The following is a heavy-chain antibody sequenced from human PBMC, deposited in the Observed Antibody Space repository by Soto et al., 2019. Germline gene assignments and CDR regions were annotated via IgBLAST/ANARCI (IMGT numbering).Heavy chain of an antibody. CDR2: ISVYNGNT. V-gene: IGHV1-18*01. D-gene: IGHD6-19*01. CDR1: GGTFSSYA. CDR3: AKSSGAVAGYYFDY. Sequence: QVQLVQSGAEVKKPGSSVKVSCKASGGTFSSYAISWVRQAPGQGLEWMGWISVYNGNTKYAQKLQGRVTMTTDTSTSTAYMELRSLRSDDTAVYYCAKSSGAVAGYYFDYWGQGTLVTVSS. J-gene: IGHJ4*02.